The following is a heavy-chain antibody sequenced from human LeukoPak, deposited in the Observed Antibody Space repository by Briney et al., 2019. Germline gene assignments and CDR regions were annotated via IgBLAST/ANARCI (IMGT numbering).Heavy chain of an antibody. D-gene: IGHD1-26*01. J-gene: IGHJ4*02. CDR3: AKDRAGIVGATFFI. Sequence: GGSLRLSCSVSGLTFYTYAMSGVRQAPGKGLEWASAISGRDGRTYYTDSVKGRFTISRDNSKNTLYLQMNSLRAEDTAVYYCAKDRAGIVGATFFIWGQGTLVTVSS. V-gene: IGHV3-23*01. CDR1: GLTFYTYA. CDR2: ISGRDGRT.